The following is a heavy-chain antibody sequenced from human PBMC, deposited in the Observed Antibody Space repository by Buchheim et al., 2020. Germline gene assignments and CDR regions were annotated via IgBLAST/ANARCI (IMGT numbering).Heavy chain of an antibody. V-gene: IGHV3-73*02. CDR2: IRSKANSYAT. CDR3: TRHGLRSTQNYYYYYMDV. CDR1: GFTFSGSA. D-gene: IGHD4-17*01. Sequence: EVQLVESGGGLVQPGGSLKLSCAASGFTFSGSAMHWVRQASGKGLEWVGRIRSKANSYATAYAASVKGRFTISRDDSKNKAYLQMNSLKTEDTAVYYCTRHGLRSTQNYYYYYMDVWGKGTT. J-gene: IGHJ6*03.